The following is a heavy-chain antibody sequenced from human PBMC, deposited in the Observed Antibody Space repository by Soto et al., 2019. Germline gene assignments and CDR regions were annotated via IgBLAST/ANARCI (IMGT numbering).Heavy chain of an antibody. CDR1: GFTYTNYA. CDR2: ISTSGGNR. V-gene: IGHV3-23*01. D-gene: IGHD6-6*01. CDR3: AKARAARGIDY. J-gene: IGHJ4*02. Sequence: EVRLLESGGGLVQPGGSLRLSCAASGFTYTNYAMTWVRQTPGKGLEWVSTISTSGGNRYYADSVKGRFTISRDNYENTVYLQMNSLRVDDTALYYCAKARAARGIDYWGPGTLVTVSS.